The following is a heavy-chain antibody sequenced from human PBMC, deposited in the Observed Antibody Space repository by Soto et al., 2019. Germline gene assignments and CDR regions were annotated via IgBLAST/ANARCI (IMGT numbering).Heavy chain of an antibody. D-gene: IGHD5-12*01. Sequence: QVKLVQSGAEVKKPGASVKVSCKASGYTFTSYGISWVRQAPGQGLEWMGWISAYNGNTNYAQKLQGRVTMTTDTPTRTASMELRGLRSDDTAGYYCARGGEVSWDIVAVDYWGQGTLVTVSS. J-gene: IGHJ4*02. CDR2: ISAYNGNT. CDR3: ARGGEVSWDIVAVDY. CDR1: GYTFTSYG. V-gene: IGHV1-18*01.